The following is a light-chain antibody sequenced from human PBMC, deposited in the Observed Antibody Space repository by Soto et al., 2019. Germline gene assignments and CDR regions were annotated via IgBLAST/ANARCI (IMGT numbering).Light chain of an antibody. CDR1: QSVSSSY. CDR3: QQDYNLLWT. Sequence: PGERVTLSCRASQSVSSSYLTWYQQKPGQAPRLLIYGASTRATSIPARFSGSGSGTDFTLTISSLQPEDFAVYYCQQDYNLLWTFGQGTRWIS. V-gene: IGKV3D-7*01. J-gene: IGKJ1*01. CDR2: GAS.